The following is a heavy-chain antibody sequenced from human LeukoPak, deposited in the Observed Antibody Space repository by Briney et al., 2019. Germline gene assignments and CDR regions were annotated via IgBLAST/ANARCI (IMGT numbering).Heavy chain of an antibody. CDR1: GFTFRSHG. Sequence: GGSLRLSCAASGFTFRSHGMNWVRQAPGKGLEWVSGISPNGVITYYADSVKGRFTISRDNSKGTVYLQMNSLRVEDTALYYCARRAPSHDFDDWGQGTLVTVSS. V-gene: IGHV3-23*01. CDR3: ARRAPSHDFDD. CDR2: ISPNGVIT. J-gene: IGHJ4*02.